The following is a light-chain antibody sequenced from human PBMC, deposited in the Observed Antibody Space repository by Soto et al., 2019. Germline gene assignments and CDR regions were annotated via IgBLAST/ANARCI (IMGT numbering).Light chain of an antibody. Sequence: EIVMTQSPATLSVSPGERATLSCRASQSVSSNLAWYQQKPGQAPRLLIYGASTRATGIPARFSGSGSGTEFTLTISSLQSADFAVYYWQQYNNWPLTWTFGQGTKVEIK. J-gene: IGKJ1*01. CDR3: QQYNNWPLTWT. CDR2: GAS. CDR1: QSVSSN. V-gene: IGKV3-15*01.